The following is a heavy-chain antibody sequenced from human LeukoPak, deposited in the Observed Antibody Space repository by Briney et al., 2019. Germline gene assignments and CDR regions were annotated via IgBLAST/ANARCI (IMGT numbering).Heavy chain of an antibody. Sequence: PGGSLRLSCAASGFTFSDYAMIWVRQTPGKGLECVSVVTGSGCDTYYTGSVNARFTISRDNSKNTLYLQMNSMRAEDTAVYYCARGTLEHCSGASCYPLDSWGQGTLVTVSS. D-gene: IGHD2-15*01. CDR2: VTGSGCDT. CDR1: GFTFSDYA. CDR3: ARGTLEHCSGASCYPLDS. J-gene: IGHJ5*01. V-gene: IGHV3-23*01.